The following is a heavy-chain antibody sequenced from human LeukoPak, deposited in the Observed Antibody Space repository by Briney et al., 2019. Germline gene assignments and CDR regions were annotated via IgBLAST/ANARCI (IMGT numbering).Heavy chain of an antibody. V-gene: IGHV3-53*01. CDR2: IYSGGST. CDR1: GFTVSSNY. CDR3: ARLRTWAFDY. J-gene: IGHJ4*02. D-gene: IGHD1-26*01. Sequence: GGSLRLSCAASGFTVSSNYMSWVRQAPGKGLEWVSVIYSGGSTYYADSVKGRFTISRGNSKNTLYLQMNSLRAEDTAVYYCARLRTWAFDYWGQGTLVTVSS.